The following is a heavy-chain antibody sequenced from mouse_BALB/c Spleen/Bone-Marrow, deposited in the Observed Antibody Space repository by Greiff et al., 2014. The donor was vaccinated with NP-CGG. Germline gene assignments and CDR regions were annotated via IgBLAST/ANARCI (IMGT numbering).Heavy chain of an antibody. CDR3: ARSRMRYGAMDY. J-gene: IGHJ4*01. D-gene: IGHD2-10*02. Sequence: EVQGVESGGGLVKPGGSLKLSCAASGFTFSDYYIYSLRQTPEKRLEWVATISDGGNYSYYPDSVKGRFTISGDNAKNNLYLQMSSLKSEDTAMYYCARSRMRYGAMDYWGQGTSVTVFS. V-gene: IGHV5-4*02. CDR1: GFTFSDYY. CDR2: ISDGGNYS.